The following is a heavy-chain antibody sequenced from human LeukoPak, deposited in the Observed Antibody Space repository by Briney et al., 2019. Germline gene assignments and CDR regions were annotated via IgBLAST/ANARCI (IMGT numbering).Heavy chain of an antibody. D-gene: IGHD2-2*01. CDR3: AKDAVNCSGTSCSYGMDV. J-gene: IGHJ6*02. V-gene: IGHV3-9*01. CDR2: ITWDGRAT. CDR1: GFTFGDYA. Sequence: GGSLRLSCAASGFTFGDYAMHWVRLAPGKGLEWVSGITWDGRATGYEDSVKGRFTISRDNAKNSLYLQMHSLRPEDTAVYSCAKDAVNCSGTSCSYGMDVWGQGTTVTVSS.